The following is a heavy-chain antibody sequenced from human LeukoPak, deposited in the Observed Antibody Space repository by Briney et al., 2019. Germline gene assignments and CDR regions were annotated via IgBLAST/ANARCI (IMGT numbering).Heavy chain of an antibody. J-gene: IGHJ4*02. Sequence: PGGSLRLSCAASGFTFSNYAMSWVRQAPGKGLEWVAVISHDGSNKYYSDSVKGRFTISRDNSKNTLYLQMNSLRVEDTAVYFCARRGGSYFDYWGQGTLVTVSS. CDR2: ISHDGSNK. V-gene: IGHV3-30*03. CDR1: GFTFSNYA. D-gene: IGHD1-26*01. CDR3: ARRGGSYFDY.